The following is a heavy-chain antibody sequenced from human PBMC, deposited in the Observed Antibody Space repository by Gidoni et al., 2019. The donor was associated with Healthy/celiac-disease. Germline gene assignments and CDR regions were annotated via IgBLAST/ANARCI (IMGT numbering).Heavy chain of an antibody. CDR1: GYSIRSGYY. D-gene: IGHD3-22*01. CDR2: IYHSGST. J-gene: IGHJ4*02. CDR3: ARDFLALGIVVVAATDY. V-gene: IGHV4-38-2*02. Sequence: QVQLQESGPGLVKPSETLSLPCTVSGYSIRSGYYWGWIRQPPGKGLEWIGSIYHSGSTYYNPSLKSRVTISVDTAKNQFSLKLSSVTAADTAVYYCARDFLALGIVVVAATDYWGQGTLVTVSS.